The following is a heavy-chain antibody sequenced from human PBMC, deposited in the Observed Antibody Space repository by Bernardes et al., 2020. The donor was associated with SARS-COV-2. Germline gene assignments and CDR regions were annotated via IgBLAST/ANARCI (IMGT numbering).Heavy chain of an antibody. CDR3: ARDEGNYDFWSGYYSGMDNYYYYGMDV. Sequence: GGSLRLSCAASGFTFSSYSMNWVRQAPGKGLEWVSSISSSSSYIYYADSVKGRFTISRDNAKNSLYLQMNSLRAEDTAVYYCARDEGNYDFWSGYYSGMDNYYYYGMDVWGQGTTVTVSS. V-gene: IGHV3-21*01. CDR2: ISSSSSYI. D-gene: IGHD3-3*01. CDR1: GFTFSSYS. J-gene: IGHJ6*02.